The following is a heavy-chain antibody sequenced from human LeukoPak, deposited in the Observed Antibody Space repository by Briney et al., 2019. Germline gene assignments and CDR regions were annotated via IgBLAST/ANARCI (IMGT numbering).Heavy chain of an antibody. D-gene: IGHD2-15*01. CDR1: VVPFSTYA. Sequence: SGGSLRLSCAPSVVPFSTYAMHCVRQAPDEGLECVGVILYEGSNEHYTDSVRGRFTLSRDNPKNTLWLQMNSLTADGTGVYYCARGEFIGLDYWGQGTLVTVSS. CDR2: ILYEGSNE. CDR3: ARGEFIGLDY. V-gene: IGHV3-30-3*01. J-gene: IGHJ4*02.